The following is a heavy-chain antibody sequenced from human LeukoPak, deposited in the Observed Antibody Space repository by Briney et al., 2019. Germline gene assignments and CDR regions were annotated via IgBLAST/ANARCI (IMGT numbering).Heavy chain of an antibody. D-gene: IGHD1-14*01. J-gene: IGHJ4*02. Sequence: SETLSLTCAVSGGSIKISGYSWNWVRQSPGKGLEWIGYIYHAGSSYYNPSLKNRATVSVDRSKNQFSLKLTSVTAADTAVYYCARAYHNMTPFYFEYWSQGTLVTVSS. CDR2: IYHAGSS. V-gene: IGHV4-30-2*06. CDR1: GGSIKISGYS. CDR3: ARAYHNMTPFYFEY.